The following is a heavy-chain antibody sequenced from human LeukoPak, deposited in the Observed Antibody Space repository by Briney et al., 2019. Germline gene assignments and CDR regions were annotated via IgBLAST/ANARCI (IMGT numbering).Heavy chain of an antibody. V-gene: IGHV4-59*01. J-gene: IGHJ4*02. CDR2: IYYSGST. CDR3: ARANYYDSSGYFDY. CDR1: GGSISSYY. D-gene: IGHD3-22*01. Sequence: SETLSFTCTVSGGSISSYYWSRIRQPPGKGLEWIGYIYYSGSTNYNPSLKSRVTISVDTSKNQFSLKLSSVTAADTAVYYCARANYYDSSGYFDYWGQGTLVTVSS.